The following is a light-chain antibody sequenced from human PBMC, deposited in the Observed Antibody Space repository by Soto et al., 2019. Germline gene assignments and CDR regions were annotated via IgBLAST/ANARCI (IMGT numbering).Light chain of an antibody. CDR2: EVS. Sequence: QSALTQPASVSGSPGQSITISGTGTSSDGGGYNYVSWYQQYPGKAPKLIIYEVSNRPSGVSNRFSGSKSGNTASLTISGLQAEDEADYYCSSYTISSTLVFGGGTQLTVL. V-gene: IGLV2-14*01. CDR3: SSYTISSTLV. J-gene: IGLJ2*01. CDR1: SSDGGGYNY.